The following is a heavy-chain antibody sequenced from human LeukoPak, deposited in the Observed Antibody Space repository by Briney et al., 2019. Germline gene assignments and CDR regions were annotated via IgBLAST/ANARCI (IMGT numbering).Heavy chain of an antibody. CDR3: ARLEGSTTGTKWFDP. CDR1: GFTFSDYY. Sequence: GGSLRLSCAAPGFTFSDYYMSWIRQAPGKGLEWVSYISSSGSTIYYADSVKGRFTISRDNAKNSLYLQMNSLRAEDTAVYYCARLEGSTTGTKWFDPWGQGTLVTVSS. D-gene: IGHD1-1*01. CDR2: ISSSGSTI. J-gene: IGHJ5*02. V-gene: IGHV3-11*04.